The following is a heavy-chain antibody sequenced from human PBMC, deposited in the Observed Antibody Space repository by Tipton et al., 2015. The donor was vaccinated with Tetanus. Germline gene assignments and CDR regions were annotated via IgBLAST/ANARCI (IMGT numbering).Heavy chain of an antibody. CDR1: GGSISDKKYY. CDR2: IYFEGST. V-gene: IGHV4-39*02. CDR3: ARIYDFWSGYYSDH. Sequence: SGGSISDKKYYWGWIRQPPGRGLEWIASIYFEGSTYYSPSLKSRVTIAVDRSQNVFSLNLTSVTAADTAVYYCARIYDFWSGYYSDHWGQGTLVPVSS. D-gene: IGHD3-3*01. J-gene: IGHJ4*02.